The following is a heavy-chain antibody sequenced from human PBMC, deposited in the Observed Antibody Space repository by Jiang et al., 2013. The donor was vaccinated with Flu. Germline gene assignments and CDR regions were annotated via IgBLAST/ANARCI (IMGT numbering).Heavy chain of an antibody. D-gene: IGHD3-16*02. V-gene: IGHV7-4-1*02. CDR3: ARRSPTDY. J-gene: IGHJ4*02. CDR1: GYSFTTYS. Sequence: VQSGSELKKPGASVRVSCKASGYSFTTYSINWVRQAPGQGLEWMGWINPNTGNPAYAQGFTGRFVISLDTSASTAYLQINNLKAEDTAVYYCARRSPTDYWGQGTLVTVSS. CDR2: INPNTGNP.